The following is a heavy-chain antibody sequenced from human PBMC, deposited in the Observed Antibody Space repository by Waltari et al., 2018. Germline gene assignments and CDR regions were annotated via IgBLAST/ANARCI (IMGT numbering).Heavy chain of an antibody. D-gene: IGHD6-13*01. CDR2: IYTSGSN. V-gene: IGHV4-4*07. Sequence: QVQLQESGPGLVKPSEPLSLTCTVSGGSISSYYWSWIRQPAGKGLEGIGRIYTSGSNNYNPSIKSRVTMSVDTSKNQFSLKLSAVTAADTAVYYCARGSPYSSRGPAFDYWGQGTLVTVSS. J-gene: IGHJ4*02. CDR1: GGSISSYY. CDR3: ARGSPYSSRGPAFDY.